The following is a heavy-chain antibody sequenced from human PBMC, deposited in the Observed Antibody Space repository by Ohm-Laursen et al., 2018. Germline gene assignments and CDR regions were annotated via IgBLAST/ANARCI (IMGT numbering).Heavy chain of an antibody. CDR2: IHYSRTSLI. Sequence: SLRLSCSASGFTFDDYAMHWVRQAPGKGLEWVANIHYSRTSLIYYADSVIGRFTISRDNAKNSLFLQMNSLRADDTAIYYCARRIPLYGMDVWGQGTTVTVSS. CDR3: ARRIPLYGMDV. V-gene: IGHV3-48*03. J-gene: IGHJ6*02. D-gene: IGHD2-2*02. CDR1: GFTFDDYA.